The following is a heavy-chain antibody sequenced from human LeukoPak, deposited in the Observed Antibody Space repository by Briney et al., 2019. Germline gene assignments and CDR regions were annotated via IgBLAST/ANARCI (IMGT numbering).Heavy chain of an antibody. CDR3: ARGVKYSSGWNNWFDP. CDR1: GDSISSSY. J-gene: IGHJ5*02. D-gene: IGHD6-19*01. Sequence: SETLSLTCTVSGDSISSSYWSWIRQSAGKGLEWIGRIYTSGSTNYNPSLKSRVIMSLDTSENQFSLKLSSVTAADTAIYYCARGVKYSSGWNNWFDPWGQGTLVTVSS. V-gene: IGHV4-4*07. CDR2: IYTSGST.